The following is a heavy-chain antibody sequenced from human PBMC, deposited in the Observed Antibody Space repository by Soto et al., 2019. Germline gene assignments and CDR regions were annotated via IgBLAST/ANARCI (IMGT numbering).Heavy chain of an antibody. J-gene: IGHJ4*02. Sequence: ASVKVSCKSSGYTFSDYYIHWVRQAPGQGLEWLGWVNPNSGGANHAQKFRGWVTLTRDSSISTAYMEVSRLGPDDTAVYYCASWSRVGITRHRYWGQGTLVTVSS. CDR3: ASWSRVGITRHRY. D-gene: IGHD3-10*01. CDR1: GYTFSDYY. V-gene: IGHV1-2*04. CDR2: VNPNSGGA.